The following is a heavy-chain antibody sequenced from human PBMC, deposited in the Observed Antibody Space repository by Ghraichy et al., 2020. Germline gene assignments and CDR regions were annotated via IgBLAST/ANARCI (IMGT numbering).Heavy chain of an antibody. V-gene: IGHV3-23*01. J-gene: IGHJ2*01. CDR1: GFTFSTYA. Sequence: LSLTCAASGFTFSTYAMTWVRQAPGKGLEWVSATSGGGGSTYYADSVKGRFTISRDNSKNTLYLQMNSLRAEDTAVYSCAKVVSWRYFDLWGRGTLVTV. D-gene: IGHD5/OR15-5a*01. CDR2: TSGGGGST. CDR3: AKVVSWRYFDL.